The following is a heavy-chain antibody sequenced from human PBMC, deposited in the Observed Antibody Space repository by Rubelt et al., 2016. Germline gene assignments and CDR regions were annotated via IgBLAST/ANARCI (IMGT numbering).Heavy chain of an antibody. Sequence: EVQLVESGGGLVKPGGSLRISCAASGFTFSNAWMDWVRQAPGKGLEWVGRIKSKVDGETIDYAAPVKGRFTIPRDDSKRTLYLQMNSLGAEDTAVDYCTRAVHTAVPSPFWYFDFWGQGTLVTVSS. J-gene: IGHJ4*02. CDR1: GFTFSNAW. CDR2: IKSKVDGETI. CDR3: TRAVHTAVPSPFWYFDF. D-gene: IGHD5-18*01. V-gene: IGHV3-15*07.